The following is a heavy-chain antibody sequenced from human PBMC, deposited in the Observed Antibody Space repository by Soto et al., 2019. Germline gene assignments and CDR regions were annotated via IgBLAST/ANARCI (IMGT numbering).Heavy chain of an antibody. V-gene: IGHV1-69*08. CDR1: GDTFSRNT. CDR2: IIPLFDIA. J-gene: IGHJ6*02. CDR3: ATEDGVRDIALIPAAIDAMDF. Sequence: QVQLVQSGAEVKKPGSSVKVSCKASGDTFSRNTITWVRQAPGQGLEWMGRIIPLFDIATYAQKFQGRVTITADKSTSTAYMELSSLRSEDTAVYYCATEDGVRDIALIPAAIDAMDFWGQGTTVTVSS. D-gene: IGHD2-2*01.